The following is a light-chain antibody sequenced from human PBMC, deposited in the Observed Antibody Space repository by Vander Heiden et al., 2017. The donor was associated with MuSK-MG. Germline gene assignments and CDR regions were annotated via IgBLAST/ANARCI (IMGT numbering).Light chain of an antibody. V-gene: IGLV2-14*01. CDR3: SSETSSSTLEV. CDR2: EVS. Sequence: QSAIPQPPRVSGSPGPSITISCSGPRREAGGYSYVSWSPQPPGKAPKLMIYEVSNRPSGVSKRYSGSNSGNAASLTISGLQAEEEADYYCSSETSSSTLEVCGGGTTRTV. CDR1: RREAGGYSY. J-gene: IGLJ2*01.